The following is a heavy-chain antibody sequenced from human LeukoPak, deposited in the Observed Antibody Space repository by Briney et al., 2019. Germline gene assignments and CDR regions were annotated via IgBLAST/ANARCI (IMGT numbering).Heavy chain of an antibody. D-gene: IGHD3-22*01. V-gene: IGHV3-30*02. J-gene: IGHJ4*02. CDR1: GFTFSSYG. Sequence: PGGSLRLSCAASGFTFSSYGMHWVRQAPGKGLEWVAFIRSDGGNKYYADSVKGRFTISRDISKNTLYLQMNSLRAEDTAVYYCARASVPYYYDSSGYYFYYWGQGTLVTVSS. CDR3: ARASVPYYYDSSGYYFYY. CDR2: IRSDGGNK.